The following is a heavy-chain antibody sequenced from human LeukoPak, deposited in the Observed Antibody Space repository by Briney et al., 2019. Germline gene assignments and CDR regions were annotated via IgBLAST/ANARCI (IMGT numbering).Heavy chain of an antibody. J-gene: IGHJ4*02. CDR3: AKESDSGYHSEGPKY. V-gene: IGHV3-30*02. CDR2: GRYDGRNE. Sequence: GGSLRLSCAASGFVFSGDDMHWFLRAPPEGLEGWAGGRYDGRNEYYVASVKSRFTISRDNSKNTLYLQMNSLRAEDTDVYSCAKESDSGYHSEGPKYWGLGTLVTVSS. CDR1: GFVFSGDD. D-gene: IGHD5-12*01.